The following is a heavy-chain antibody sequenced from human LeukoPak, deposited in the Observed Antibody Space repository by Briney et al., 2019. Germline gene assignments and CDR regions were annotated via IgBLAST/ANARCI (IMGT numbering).Heavy chain of an antibody. D-gene: IGHD2-2*01. Sequence: PGGSLRLSCAASGFTFSSYWMHWVRQVPGKGLVWVSRINSDGSSTSYADSVKGRFTISRDNAKNTLYLQMNSLRAEDTAVYYCARGEMSAMLDYWGQGTLVTVSS. V-gene: IGHV3-74*01. CDR2: INSDGSST. CDR3: ARGEMSAMLDY. CDR1: GFTFSSYW. J-gene: IGHJ4*02.